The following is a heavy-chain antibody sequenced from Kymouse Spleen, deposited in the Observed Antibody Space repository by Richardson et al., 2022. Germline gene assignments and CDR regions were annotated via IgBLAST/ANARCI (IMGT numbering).Heavy chain of an antibody. V-gene: IGHV3-13*01. CDR1: GFTFSSYD. J-gene: IGHJ6*02. Sequence: EVQLVESGGGLVQPGGSLRLSCAASGFTFSSYDMHWVRQATGKGLEWVSAIGTAGDTYYPGSVKGRFTISRENAKNSLYLQMNSLRAGDTAVYYCARGGGLWFGEPSYGMDVWGQGTTVTVSS. D-gene: IGHD3-10*01. CDR2: IGTAGDT. CDR3: ARGGGLWFGEPSYGMDV.